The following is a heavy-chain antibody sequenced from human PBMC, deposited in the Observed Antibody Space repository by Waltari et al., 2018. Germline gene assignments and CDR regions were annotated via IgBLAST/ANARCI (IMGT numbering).Heavy chain of an antibody. J-gene: IGHJ4*02. D-gene: IGHD6-19*01. Sequence: VRQAPGKGLEWVSYISSSGSTIKCADSVRGRFTVSRDNAKNSLSLQMNSLRADDTAVYYCARKLSDWYDYWGQGTLVTVSS. CDR2: ISSSGSTI. V-gene: IGHV3-48*03. CDR3: ARKLSDWYDY.